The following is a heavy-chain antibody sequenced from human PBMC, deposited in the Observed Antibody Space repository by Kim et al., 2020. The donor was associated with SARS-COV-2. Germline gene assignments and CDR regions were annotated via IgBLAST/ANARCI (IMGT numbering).Heavy chain of an antibody. CDR1: GTSFSGSA. CDR3: TRGNQFGLDV. J-gene: IGHJ6*02. V-gene: IGHV3-73*01. Sequence: GGSLRLSCAASGTSFSGSAIHWVRQASGKGLEWVGRIRSKSRTYATAYAASVTGRFVISRDDSKSTSYLQMNSLKTEDTAVYYCTRGNQFGLDVWGQGATVTVS. CDR2: IRSKSRTYAT.